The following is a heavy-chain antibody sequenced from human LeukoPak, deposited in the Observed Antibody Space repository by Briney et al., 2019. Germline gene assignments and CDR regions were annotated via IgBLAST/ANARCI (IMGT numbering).Heavy chain of an antibody. V-gene: IGHV3-74*03. D-gene: IGHD3-10*01. CDR2: IDFETDTT. J-gene: IGHJ4*02. CDR1: GFTFSSYW. CDR3: VRAGSGFDY. Sequence: PGGSLRLSCVGSGFTFSSYWMHWVRQAPGKGLECVSRIDFETDTTTYAGSVRGRFTISRDNTRNTLFLQMDSLRVEDAAVYYCVRAGSGFDYWGQGTLVAVTS.